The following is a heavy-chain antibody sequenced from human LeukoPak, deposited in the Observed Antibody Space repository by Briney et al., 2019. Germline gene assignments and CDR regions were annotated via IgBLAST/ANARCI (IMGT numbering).Heavy chain of an antibody. J-gene: IGHJ4*02. CDR3: ARLLRNIAAAVYYFDY. D-gene: IGHD6-13*01. Sequence: GESLKISCKASGYTFSNYWIGWVRQMPGKGLEWMGIIYPDDSDTRYSPSFQGQVTISADKSISTAYLQWSSLKASDTAMYYCARLLRNIAAAVYYFDYWGQGTLVTVSS. CDR2: IYPDDSDT. CDR1: GYTFSNYW. V-gene: IGHV5-51*01.